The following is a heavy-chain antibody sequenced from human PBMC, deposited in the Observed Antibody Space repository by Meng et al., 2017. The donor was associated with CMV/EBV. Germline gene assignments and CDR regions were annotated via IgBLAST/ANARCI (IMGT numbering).Heavy chain of an antibody. V-gene: IGHV1-2*02. CDR1: VYTVTAYY. D-gene: IGHD3-16*01. CDR2: INPNSGGT. Sequence: QVQLVELGGEVKEPGAAVKVSCKTYVYTVTAYYLHWVRQAPGQGLEWMGWINPNSGGTNYAQKFQGRVTMTRDTSISTAYMELSRLRSDDTAVYYCARHYDYDDYWGQGTLVTVSS. CDR3: ARHYDYDDY. J-gene: IGHJ4*02.